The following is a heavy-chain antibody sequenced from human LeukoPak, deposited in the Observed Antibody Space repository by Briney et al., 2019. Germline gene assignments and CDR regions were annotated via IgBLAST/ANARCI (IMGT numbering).Heavy chain of an antibody. CDR2: ISHDGSNK. J-gene: IGHJ4*02. CDR1: GFTFSSYA. CDR3: ARDRGNTLDY. V-gene: IGHV3-30*04. Sequence: GGSLRLTCAASGFTFSSYAMSWVRQAPGKGLEWVAVISHDGSNKYYADSVKGRFTISRDNSKNTLYLQMNSLRAEDTAVYYCARDRGNTLDYWGQGTLVTVSS. D-gene: IGHD2/OR15-2a*01.